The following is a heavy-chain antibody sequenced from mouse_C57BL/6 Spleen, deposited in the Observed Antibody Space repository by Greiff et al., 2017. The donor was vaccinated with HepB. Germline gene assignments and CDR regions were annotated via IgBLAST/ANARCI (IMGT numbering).Heavy chain of an antibody. V-gene: IGHV1-69*01. Sequence: VQLQQPGAELVRPGSSVKLSCKASGYTFTSYWMHWVKQRPGQGLEWIGEIDPSDSYTNYNQKFKGKSTLTVDKSSSTAYMQLSSLTSEDSAVYYCARQGNYAFDYWGQGTTLTVSS. D-gene: IGHD2-1*01. CDR1: GYTFTSYW. CDR2: IDPSDSYT. J-gene: IGHJ2*01. CDR3: ARQGNYAFDY.